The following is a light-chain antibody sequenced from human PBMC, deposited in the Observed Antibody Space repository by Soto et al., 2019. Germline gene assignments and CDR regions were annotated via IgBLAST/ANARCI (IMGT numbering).Light chain of an antibody. J-gene: IGKJ3*01. Sequence: EIVLTQTPATLSLSPGERATLSCRASQSIAGYLHWYQHRPGQAPRLLIYDSFNRAPGIPARFSGSGSGRDFTLTISSLEPEDFAVYYCQQRASWPITFGPGTKVDIK. V-gene: IGKV3-11*02. CDR2: DSF. CDR1: QSIAGY. CDR3: QQRASWPIT.